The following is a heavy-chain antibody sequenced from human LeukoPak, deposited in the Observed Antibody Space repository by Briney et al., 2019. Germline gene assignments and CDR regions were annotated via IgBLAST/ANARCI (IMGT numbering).Heavy chain of an antibody. J-gene: IGHJ4*02. Sequence: GGSLRLSCAASGLSFSTFAMSWVRQGPARGLEWVSSISGNGETFYADSVRGWFTLSSDSFRNTVYLQLNNLRVEDTAIYYCARASWVSSTDAVRWGQGTLVTVSS. V-gene: IGHV3-23*01. CDR3: ARASWVSSTDAVR. CDR1: GLSFSTFA. CDR2: ISGNGET. D-gene: IGHD3-16*01.